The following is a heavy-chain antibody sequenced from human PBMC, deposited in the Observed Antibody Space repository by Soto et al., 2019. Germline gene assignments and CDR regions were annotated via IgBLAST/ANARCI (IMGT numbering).Heavy chain of an antibody. V-gene: IGHV3-15*01. CDR3: TRDRDFVVVSAQFDS. J-gene: IGHJ4*02. D-gene: IGHD2-15*01. CDR2: IKTKTDGGTT. Sequence: GGSLRLSCAASGFTFSNAWMSWVRQAPGKGLEWVGRIKTKTDGGTTDYAAPVNGRFTISRDDSKNTLYLQMNSLRTEDTAVYYCTRDRDFVVVSAQFDSWGQGTLVTVSS. CDR1: GFTFSNAW.